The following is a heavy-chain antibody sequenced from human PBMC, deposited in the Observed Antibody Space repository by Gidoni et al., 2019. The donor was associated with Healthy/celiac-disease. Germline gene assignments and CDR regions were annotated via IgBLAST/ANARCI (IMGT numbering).Heavy chain of an antibody. D-gene: IGHD1-26*01. CDR2: IYHSGST. J-gene: IGHJ3*02. V-gene: IGHV4-38-2*02. Sequence: VQLQESCPGLVQPSETLSLTCTVSAYSISSGYYWGWSRQPPGKGREWIGSIYHSGSTYYNPSLKSRVTISVETTKNQFSLKLSSVTAADTAVYDCARDLSIVGATGRAFDIWGQGTMVTVSS. CDR1: AYSISSGYY. CDR3: ARDLSIVGATGRAFDI.